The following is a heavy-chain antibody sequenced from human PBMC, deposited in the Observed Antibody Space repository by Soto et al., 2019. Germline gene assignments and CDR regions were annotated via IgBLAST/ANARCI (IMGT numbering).Heavy chain of an antibody. J-gene: IGHJ4*02. Sequence: GGYLRLSCAASGFTFSTDAMSWVRQAPGKGLEWVSVISGSGGGTYYADSVKGRFTISRDNSKNTLYLQMNSLRADDTAVYDCAKRWLEEYWGQGT. CDR1: GFTFSTDA. V-gene: IGHV3-23*01. CDR2: ISGSGGGT. D-gene: IGHD6-19*01. CDR3: AKRWLEEY.